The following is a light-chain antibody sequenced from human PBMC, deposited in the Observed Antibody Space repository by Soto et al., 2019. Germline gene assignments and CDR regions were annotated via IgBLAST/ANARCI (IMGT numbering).Light chain of an antibody. CDR3: QQYGGSPMT. Sequence: EIVMTQSPATLSVSPGERATLSCRASQSVSINLAWYQQKPGQAPRLLIYGASSRATGIPARFSGSGSGTDFTLTISRLEPEDFALYYCQQYGGSPMTFGQGTRLEIK. V-gene: IGKV3-20*01. CDR2: GAS. CDR1: QSVSIN. J-gene: IGKJ5*01.